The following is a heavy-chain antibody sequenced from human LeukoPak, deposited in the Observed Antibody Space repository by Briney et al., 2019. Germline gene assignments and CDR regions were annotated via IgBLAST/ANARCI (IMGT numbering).Heavy chain of an antibody. CDR1: GGSISSYY. CDR2: IYYSGST. V-gene: IGHV4-59*08. Sequence: SETLSLTCTVSGGSISSYYWSWIRQPPGKGLEWIGYIYYSGSTNYNPSLKSRVTISVDASKNQFSLKLSSVTAADTAVYYCARHGTISSESYFDYSGQGALVTVSS. J-gene: IGHJ4*02. D-gene: IGHD1-14*01. CDR3: ARHGTISSESYFDY.